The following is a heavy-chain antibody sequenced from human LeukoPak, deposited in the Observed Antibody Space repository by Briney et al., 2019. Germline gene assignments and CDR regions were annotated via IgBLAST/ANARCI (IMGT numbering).Heavy chain of an antibody. Sequence: GGSLRLSCAASGFTFSSYAMHWVRQAPGKGLEWVAVISYDGSNKYYADSVKGRFTISRDNSKNTLYLQMNSLRAEDTAVYYCARDPSYNYYDSSGYYSGWFDPWGQGTLVTVSS. CDR2: ISYDGSNK. CDR1: GFTFSSYA. D-gene: IGHD3-22*01. V-gene: IGHV3-30*04. CDR3: ARDPSYNYYDSSGYYSGWFDP. J-gene: IGHJ5*02.